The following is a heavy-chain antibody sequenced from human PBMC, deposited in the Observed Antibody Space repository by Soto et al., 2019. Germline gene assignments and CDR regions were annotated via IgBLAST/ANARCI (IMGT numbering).Heavy chain of an antibody. Sequence: SETLSLTCTVSGGSISSGDYYWSWIRQPPGKGLEWIGYIYYSGSTYYNPSLKSRVTISVDTSKNQFSLKLSSVTAADTAVYYCARGGPVYYYFDYSGQGTLVTVSS. CDR3: ARGGPVYYYFDY. CDR1: GGSISSGDYY. CDR2: IYYSGST. J-gene: IGHJ4*02. D-gene: IGHD6-6*01. V-gene: IGHV4-30-4*01.